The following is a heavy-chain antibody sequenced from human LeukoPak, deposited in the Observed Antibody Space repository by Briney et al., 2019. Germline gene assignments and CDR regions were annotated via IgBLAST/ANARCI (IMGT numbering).Heavy chain of an antibody. CDR3: ARDLSPLRPSPYAFDI. CDR2: IIPIFGTA. Sequence: SVTVSCTASGGTFSSYAISWVRQAPGQGLEWMGGIIPIFGTANYAQKFRGRVTITADESTSTAYMELSSLRSEDTAVYYCARDLSPLRPSPYAFDIWGQGTMVTVSS. J-gene: IGHJ3*02. V-gene: IGHV1-69*13. D-gene: IGHD4-17*01. CDR1: GGTFSSYA.